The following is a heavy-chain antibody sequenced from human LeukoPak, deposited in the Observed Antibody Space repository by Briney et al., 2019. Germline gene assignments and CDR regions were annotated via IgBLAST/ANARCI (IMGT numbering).Heavy chain of an antibody. Sequence: PGGSLRLSCAASGFSFSGFDMNWVRQAPGKGLEWIAHIGTSVNAIYYADSVKGRFTISRDNARDSLSLQMDSLRVEDTAVYYRARDVRSTSQYDVFDIWGQGTMVTVSS. V-gene: IGHV3-48*03. CDR1: GFSFSGFD. J-gene: IGHJ3*02. D-gene: IGHD2-2*01. CDR3: ARDVRSTSQYDVFDI. CDR2: IGTSVNAI.